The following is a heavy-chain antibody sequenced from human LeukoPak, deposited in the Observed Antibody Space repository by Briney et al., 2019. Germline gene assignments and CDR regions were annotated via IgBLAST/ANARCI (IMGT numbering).Heavy chain of an antibody. J-gene: IGHJ4*02. V-gene: IGHV4-39*07. D-gene: IGHD2-2*01. CDR2: IYYSGST. CDR1: GGSISSSSYY. Sequence: SETLSLTCTVSGGSISSSSYYWGWIRQPPGKGLEWIGSIYYSGSTYYNPSLKSRVTISVDTSKNQFSLKLSSVTAADTAVYYCARYAIYQLLLDYWGQGTLVTVSS. CDR3: ARYAIYQLLLDY.